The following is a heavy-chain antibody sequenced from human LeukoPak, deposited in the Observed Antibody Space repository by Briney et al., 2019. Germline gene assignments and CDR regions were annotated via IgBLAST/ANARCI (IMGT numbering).Heavy chain of an antibody. J-gene: IGHJ4*02. V-gene: IGHV3-23*01. Sequence: GGSLRLSCAASGFTFSPYAMSWVRQAPGKGLEWVSSITSSVGTTFYADSVKGRFTISRDNSKNTLYLQLNNLRANDTAVYFCAREGALLPFFEYWGQGTLVTVSS. CDR3: AREGALLPFFEY. CDR1: GFTFSPYA. D-gene: IGHD1-26*01. CDR2: ITSSVGTT.